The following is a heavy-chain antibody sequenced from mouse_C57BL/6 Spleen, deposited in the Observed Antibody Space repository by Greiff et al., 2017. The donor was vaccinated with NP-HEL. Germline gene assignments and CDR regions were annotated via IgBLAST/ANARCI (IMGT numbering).Heavy chain of an antibody. D-gene: IGHD1-1*01. CDR1: GFTFSDYG. J-gene: IGHJ4*01. CDR3: ARPYYYGSSYAMDY. CDR2: ISNLAYSI. V-gene: IGHV5-15*01. Sequence: EVKLMESGGGLVQPGGSLKLSCAASGFTFSDYGMAWVRQAPRKGPEWVAFISNLAYSIYYADTVTGRFTISRENAKNTLYLEMSSLRSEDTAMYYCARPYYYGSSYAMDYWGQGTSVTVSS.